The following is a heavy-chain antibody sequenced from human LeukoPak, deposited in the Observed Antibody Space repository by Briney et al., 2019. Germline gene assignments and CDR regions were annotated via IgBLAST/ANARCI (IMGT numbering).Heavy chain of an antibody. CDR1: GFTFSDYY. Sequence: GGSLRLSCAASGFTFSDYYMSWIRQAPGKGLEWVSAISGSGGSTYYADSVKGRFTISRDNSKNTLYLQMNSLRAEDTAVYYCARPRPTGYCSGGSCPYYFDYWGQGTLVTVSS. V-gene: IGHV3-23*01. CDR3: ARPRPTGYCSGGSCPYYFDY. J-gene: IGHJ4*02. CDR2: ISGSGGST. D-gene: IGHD2-15*01.